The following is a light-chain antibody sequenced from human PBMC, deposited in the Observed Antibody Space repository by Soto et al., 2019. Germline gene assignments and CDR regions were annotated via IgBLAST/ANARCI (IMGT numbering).Light chain of an antibody. J-gene: IGLJ1*01. CDR3: SSYGGSNNVV. V-gene: IGLV2-8*01. CDR2: EVT. CDR1: SSDVGGYNF. Sequence: QSVLTQPPSASGSPGQSVTISCTGTSSDVGGYNFVSWYQHFPGKAPQLIIYEVTKRPSGVPDRFSGSKSGNTASLTVSRLQTDDEADYYCSSYGGSNNVVFGTGTKLTVL.